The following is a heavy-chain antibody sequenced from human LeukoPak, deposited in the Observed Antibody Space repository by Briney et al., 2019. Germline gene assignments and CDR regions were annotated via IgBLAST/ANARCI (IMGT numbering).Heavy chain of an antibody. J-gene: IGHJ5*02. CDR3: ARLIAARPHP. CDR1: DGSINSKSYY. D-gene: IGHD6-13*01. CDR2: IYPSGGT. V-gene: IGHV4-61*02. Sequence: ASETLSLTCTVSDGSINSKSYYWSWIRQPAGKGLEWIGRIYPSGGTNYNPSLKSRVTISDDTSKNRFSLKLSSVTAADTAVYYCARLIAARPHPWGQGTLVTVSS.